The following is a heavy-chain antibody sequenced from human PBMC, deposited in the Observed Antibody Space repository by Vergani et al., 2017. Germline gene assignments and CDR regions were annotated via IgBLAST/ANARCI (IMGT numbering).Heavy chain of an antibody. CDR1: GFTLNTYG. J-gene: IGHJ6*02. CDR2: IRYDGSSE. CDR3: ANSVIAGNVGVAYFGMDV. V-gene: IGHV3-30*02. D-gene: IGHD2/OR15-2a*01. Sequence: QVQILQSGGGVVQPGGSLRLSCTLSGFTLNTYGRQWVRPAPGKGLEWVSFIRYDGSSEYYGDAVKGRFTISRDKSQNTVNLQMNSLRTEDTAVYFCANSVIAGNVGVAYFGMDVWGRGTTVTVSS.